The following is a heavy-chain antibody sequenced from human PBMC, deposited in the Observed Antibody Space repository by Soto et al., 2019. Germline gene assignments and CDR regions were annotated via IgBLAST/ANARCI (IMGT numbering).Heavy chain of an antibody. CDR2: IYYSGST. D-gene: IGHD3-3*01. CDR1: GGSISSGDYY. CDR3: ARWWSGSRQGFDP. Sequence: SETLSLTCTVSGGSISSGDYYWSWIRQHPGKGLEWIGYIYYSGSTYYNPSLKSRVTISVDTFMNQFSLKLSSVTAADTAVYYCARWWSGSRQGFDPWGQGTLVTVSS. V-gene: IGHV4-31*03. J-gene: IGHJ5*02.